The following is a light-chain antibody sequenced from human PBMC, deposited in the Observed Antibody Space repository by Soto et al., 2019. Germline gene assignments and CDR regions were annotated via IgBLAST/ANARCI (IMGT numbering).Light chain of an antibody. V-gene: IGKV3-15*01. CDR1: QSISDT. CDR2: SAS. J-gene: IGKJ1*01. Sequence: EIVMTQSPATLSVSPGGRATLSCMASQSISDTLAWYQQKPGQAPRLLIYSASRRATGFPGRFSGSGSGTEFTLTISSLQSEDFAIYYCQQYHDWPLTFGQGTKVDIK. CDR3: QQYHDWPLT.